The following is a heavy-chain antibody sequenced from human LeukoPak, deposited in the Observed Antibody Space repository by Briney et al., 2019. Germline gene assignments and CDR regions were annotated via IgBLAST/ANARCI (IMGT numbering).Heavy chain of an antibody. D-gene: IGHD4-17*01. CDR2: IYYSGST. Sequence: SETLSLTCTVSGGSISSYYWSWIRQPPGKGLEWIGYIYYSGSTNYNSSLKSRVTISVDTSKNQFSLKLSSVTAADTAVYYCARVESGYGDYLHTALAEYFQHWGQGTLVTVSS. V-gene: IGHV4-59*01. CDR3: ARVESGYGDYLHTALAEYFQH. J-gene: IGHJ1*01. CDR1: GGSISSYY.